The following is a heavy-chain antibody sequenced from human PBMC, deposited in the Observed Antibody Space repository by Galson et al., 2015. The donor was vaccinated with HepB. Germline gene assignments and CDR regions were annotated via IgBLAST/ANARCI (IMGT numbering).Heavy chain of an antibody. J-gene: IGHJ4*02. V-gene: IGHV3-21*01. D-gene: IGHD6-13*01. CDR3: ASNLRIAAAGQHFDF. CDR1: GFTFSSYS. CDR2: ISSSSSYI. Sequence: SLRLSCAASGFTFSSYSMNWVRQAPGKGLEWVSSISSSSSYIYYADSVKGRFTISRDNAKNSLYLQMNSLTAEDTAVYYCASNLRIAAAGQHFDFWGQGTLVTVSS.